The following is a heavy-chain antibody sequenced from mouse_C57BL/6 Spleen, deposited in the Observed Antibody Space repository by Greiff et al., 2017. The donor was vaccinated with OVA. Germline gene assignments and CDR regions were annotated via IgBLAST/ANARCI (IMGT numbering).Heavy chain of an antibody. CDR3: AFITAVVDVYPFAY. D-gene: IGHD1-1*01. Sequence: VQLQQSGPVLVKPGASVKMSCKASGYTFTDYYMNWVKQSHGKSLEWIGVINPYIGGNSSNQKFKGKATLTVDKTSSTAYMELNSLTSEDSAVYYGAFITAVVDVYPFAYWGQGTLVTVSA. CDR2: INPYIGGN. CDR1: GYTFTDYY. V-gene: IGHV1-19*01. J-gene: IGHJ3*01.